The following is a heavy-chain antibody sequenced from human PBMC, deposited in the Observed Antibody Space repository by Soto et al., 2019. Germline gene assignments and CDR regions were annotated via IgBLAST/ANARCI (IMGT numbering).Heavy chain of an antibody. V-gene: IGHV3-48*02. D-gene: IGHD3-22*01. Sequence: EVQLVESGGGLVQPGGSLRLSCAASGFIFSNYGMHWVRQAPGTGLEWISYVGASATSRYYADSVKGRFPISRDNAKNSLYLQMTSLRDDDTAVYYCAGALLLGGSSGWGFNYWGQGSLVTVSS. CDR1: GFIFSNYG. CDR3: AGALLLGGSSGWGFNY. J-gene: IGHJ4*02. CDR2: VGASATSR.